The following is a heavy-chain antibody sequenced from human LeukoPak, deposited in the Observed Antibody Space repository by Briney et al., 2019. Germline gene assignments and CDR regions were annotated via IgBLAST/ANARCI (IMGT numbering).Heavy chain of an antibody. Sequence: SVKVSCKASGGTFSSYAISWVRQAPGQGLEWMGRIIPIFGTANYAQKFQGRVTITTDESTSTVYMELSSLRSEDTAVYYCASGRGNGIDYGDYPYYYYYMDVWGKGTTVTVSS. CDR2: IIPIFGTA. J-gene: IGHJ6*03. CDR1: GGTFSSYA. D-gene: IGHD4-17*01. CDR3: ASGRGNGIDYGDYPYYYYYMDV. V-gene: IGHV1-69*05.